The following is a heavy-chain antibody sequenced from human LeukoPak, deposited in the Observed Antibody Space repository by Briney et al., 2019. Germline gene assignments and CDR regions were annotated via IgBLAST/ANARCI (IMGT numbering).Heavy chain of an antibody. CDR3: ATSYGDYDVIVYNWFDP. Sequence: ASVKVSCKVSGYTLTELSIHWVRQAPGKGLEWMGGFDPEHGETIYAQKFQGRVIMTEDTSTDTAYMELSSLRSEDTAVYLCATSYGDYDVIVYNWFDPWGQGTLVTVSS. J-gene: IGHJ5*02. D-gene: IGHD4-17*01. V-gene: IGHV1-24*01. CDR1: GYTLTELS. CDR2: FDPEHGET.